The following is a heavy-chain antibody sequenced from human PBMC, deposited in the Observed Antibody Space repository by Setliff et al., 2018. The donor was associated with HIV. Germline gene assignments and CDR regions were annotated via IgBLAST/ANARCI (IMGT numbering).Heavy chain of an antibody. CDR2: ISHSGST. Sequence: SETLSLTCAVSGYSISSGYYWGWIRQPPGKGLEWIGSISHSGSTYYNPSLKSRVTISVDTSKNQFSLKLSSATAADTAVYYCARHEITMVRGVTIKAGYSFDYWGQGTLVTVSS. J-gene: IGHJ4*02. CDR1: GYSISSGYY. CDR3: ARHEITMVRGVTIKAGYSFDY. V-gene: IGHV4-38-2*01. D-gene: IGHD3-10*01.